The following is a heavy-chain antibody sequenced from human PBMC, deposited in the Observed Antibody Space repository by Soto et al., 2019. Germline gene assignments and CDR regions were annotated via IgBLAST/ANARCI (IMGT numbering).Heavy chain of an antibody. D-gene: IGHD2-15*01. CDR3: ARLYCSGGSCYRWFDP. CDR2: ISAYNGNT. CDR1: GYTFTSYG. J-gene: IGHJ5*02. Sequence: QVQLVQSGAEVKKPGASVKVSCKASGYTFTSYGISWVRQAPGQGLEWMGWISAYNGNTNYAQKLQGRVTMTTDTSTSTAYIELRSLRSDDTAVYYCARLYCSGGSCYRWFDPWGQGTLVTVSS. V-gene: IGHV1-18*01.